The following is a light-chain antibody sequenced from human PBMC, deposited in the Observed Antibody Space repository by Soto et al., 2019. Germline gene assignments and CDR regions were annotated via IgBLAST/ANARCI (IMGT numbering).Light chain of an antibody. CDR1: QSVSNY. V-gene: IGKV3-20*01. Sequence: EIVLTQSPATLSLSPGERATLSCRASQSVSNYLTWYQQKPGQAPGLLIYGASSRATGIPDRFSGSGSGTDFTLTISRLEPEDFAVYYCHQYVSWTFGQGTKVDIK. J-gene: IGKJ1*01. CDR3: HQYVSWT. CDR2: GAS.